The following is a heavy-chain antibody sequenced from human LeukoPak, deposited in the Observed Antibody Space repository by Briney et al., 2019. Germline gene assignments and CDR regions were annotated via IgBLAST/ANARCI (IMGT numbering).Heavy chain of an antibody. Sequence: PSETLSLTCSVSGDYISSYYWTWIRQSPGKGLEWIGQIYFGGTANYNPTFKSRVTMSGGTSTNRFSLRLSSVTAADTAIYYCARSRGSTNTHYGLLFDIWGLGTLVTVSS. CDR2: IYFGGTA. V-gene: IGHV4-59*01. CDR3: ARSRGSTNTHYGLLFDI. CDR1: GDYISSYY. D-gene: IGHD4-17*01. J-gene: IGHJ4*02.